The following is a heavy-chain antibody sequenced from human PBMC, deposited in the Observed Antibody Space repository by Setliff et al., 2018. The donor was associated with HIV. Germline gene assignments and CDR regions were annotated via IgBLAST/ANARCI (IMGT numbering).Heavy chain of an antibody. CDR2: VHPSGSI. D-gene: IGHD3-9*01. Sequence: SETLSLTCTVSGGSISSRNHYWGWSRQPPGKGLEWIAEVHPSGSINYNSTLKIRVAISVDTSNNQFSLTMTSVTAADAAVYFCARGRDWAKTGDFWGQGALVTVSS. J-gene: IGHJ4*02. CDR3: ARGRDWAKTGDF. V-gene: IGHV4-39*07. CDR1: GGSISSRNHY.